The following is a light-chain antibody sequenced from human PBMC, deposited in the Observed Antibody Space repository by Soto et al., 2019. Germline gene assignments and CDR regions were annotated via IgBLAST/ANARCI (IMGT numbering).Light chain of an antibody. CDR3: AAWDDSLNGSYV. Sequence: SVLAQPPSASGTPGQRVTISCSGSSSNIGSNTVNWYQQLPGTAPKLLIYRNNQRPSGVPDRFSGSKSGTSTSLAISGLQXEDEADYYCAAWDDSLNGSYVFGIGTKSPS. V-gene: IGLV1-44*01. CDR2: RNN. CDR1: SSNIGSNT. J-gene: IGLJ1*01.